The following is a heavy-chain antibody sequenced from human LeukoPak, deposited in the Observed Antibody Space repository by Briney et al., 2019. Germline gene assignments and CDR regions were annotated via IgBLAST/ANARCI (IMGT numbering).Heavy chain of an antibody. Sequence: GASVKVSCKASGGTLSSYAISWVRQAPGQGLEWMGGIIPIFGTANYAQKFQGRVTITADESTSTAYMELSSLRSEDMAVYYCARHGSYQGDYWGQGTLVTVSS. D-gene: IGHD1-26*01. J-gene: IGHJ4*02. CDR1: GGTLSSYA. CDR3: ARHGSYQGDY. CDR2: IIPIFGTA. V-gene: IGHV1-69*01.